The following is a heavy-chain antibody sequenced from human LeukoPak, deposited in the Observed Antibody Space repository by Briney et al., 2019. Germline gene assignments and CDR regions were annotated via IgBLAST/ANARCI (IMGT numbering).Heavy chain of an antibody. D-gene: IGHD6-19*01. V-gene: IGHV3-30*04. CDR2: ISSHGSNK. Sequence: AGGSLRLSCAASGFTFNSYSMHWVRQAPGKGLKWVAVISSHGSNKDYADSVKGRFTISRDNSENTLYLQMDSLTTEDTGVYYCAREQGQQCRRFDSWGQGSPVTVSS. CDR3: AREQGQQCRRFDS. CDR1: GFTFNSYS. J-gene: IGHJ4*02.